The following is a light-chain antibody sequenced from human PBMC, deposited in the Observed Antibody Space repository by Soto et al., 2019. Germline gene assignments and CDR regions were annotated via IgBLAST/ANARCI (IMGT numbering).Light chain of an antibody. CDR3: QQSYSTLWT. CDR2: AAS. J-gene: IGKJ2*02. Sequence: DIQMTQSPSSLSASVGDRVTITCRASQSISSYLNWYQQKPGKAPKLLIYAASSLQSGVPSRFSGSGSGTDFTLTISSQLPEDFATYYCQQSYSTLWTFGQGTKLEIK. CDR1: QSISSY. V-gene: IGKV1-39*01.